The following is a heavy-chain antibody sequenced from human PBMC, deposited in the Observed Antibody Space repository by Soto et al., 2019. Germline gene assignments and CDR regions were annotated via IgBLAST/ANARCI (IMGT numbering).Heavy chain of an antibody. V-gene: IGHV1-69*13. Sequence: SVPVSCKASGGTYSIYAIIWVRQTTGQGLEWMGGIIPIFGTANYAQKFQGRVTITADESTSTAYMELSSLRSEDTAVYYCARDVIAVAGTRRHYYYYGMDVWGQGTTVTVSS. CDR1: GGTYSIYA. J-gene: IGHJ6*02. CDR3: ARDVIAVAGTRRHYYYYGMDV. D-gene: IGHD6-19*01. CDR2: IIPIFGTA.